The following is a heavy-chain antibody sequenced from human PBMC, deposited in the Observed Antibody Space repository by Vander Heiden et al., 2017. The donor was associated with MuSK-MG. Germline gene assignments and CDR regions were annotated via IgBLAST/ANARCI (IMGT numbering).Heavy chain of an antibody. CDR2: IYHSGST. Sequence: LEWIGSIYHSGSTYYNPSLKRRVTISVDTSKNQFSLKLSSVTAAEPAVYYCARTLYAGWRRTYDAFDIWCQGTMVTVSS. V-gene: IGHV4-38-2*01. D-gene: IGHD6-19*01. J-gene: IGHJ3*02. CDR3: ARTLYAGWRRTYDAFDI.